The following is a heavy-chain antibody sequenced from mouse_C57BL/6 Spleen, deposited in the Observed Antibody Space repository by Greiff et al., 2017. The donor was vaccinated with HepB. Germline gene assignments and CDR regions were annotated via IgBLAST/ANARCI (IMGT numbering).Heavy chain of an antibody. D-gene: IGHD6-1*01. Sequence: QVQLQQPGAELVMPGASVKLSCKASGYTFTSYWMHWVKQRPGQGLEWIGEIDPSDSYTNYNQKFKGKSTLTVDKSSSTAYMQLSSLTSEDSAVYYCARGGTLDSAWFAYWGQGTLVTVSA. J-gene: IGHJ3*01. CDR3: ARGGTLDSAWFAY. CDR2: IDPSDSYT. V-gene: IGHV1-69*01. CDR1: GYTFTSYW.